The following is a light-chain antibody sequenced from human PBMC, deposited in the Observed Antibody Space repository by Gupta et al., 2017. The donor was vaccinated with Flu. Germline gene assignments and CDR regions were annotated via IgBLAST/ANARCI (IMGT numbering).Light chain of an antibody. CDR2: GAS. Sequence: IQLTTSSSSPSASVGDRVTITCRASQSIISYLNWYQQKPGKAPKLLIYGASSLQSGVPSRFSGSGSGTDFTLTITRLQPEDFTTYYCQQGYNTAAFTFGPGTKVEIK. V-gene: IGKV1-39*01. CDR3: QQGYNTAAFT. CDR1: QSIISY. J-gene: IGKJ3*01.